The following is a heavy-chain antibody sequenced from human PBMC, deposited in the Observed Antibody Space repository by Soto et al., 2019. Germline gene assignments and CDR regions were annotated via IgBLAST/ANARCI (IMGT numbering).Heavy chain of an antibody. Sequence: HLVASGGGLVQPGGSLRLSCAASGFTFNDHYMDWVRQAPGKGLEWVARSKNRGQGFTIEYAASLKGRFTISRDHSANTLYLQMNSLETDDTAVYYCTVWIEGACYWGRGILVTVSS. CDR3: TVWIEGACY. CDR1: GFTFNDHY. CDR2: SKNRGQGFTI. D-gene: IGHD3-16*01. V-gene: IGHV3-72*01. J-gene: IGHJ4*02.